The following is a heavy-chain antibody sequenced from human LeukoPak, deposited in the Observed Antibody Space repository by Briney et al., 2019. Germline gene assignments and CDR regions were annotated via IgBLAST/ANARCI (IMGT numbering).Heavy chain of an antibody. Sequence: RSLSISCAASGLTYSHSGMPWVRKARGKWQTWLGVISFDGSYKYYADSVKGRFTISRDNSKNTLYLQMNSLRAEDTAVYYCAKDRVTAAGYYFEYWGQGTLVTVSS. V-gene: IGHV3-30*18. CDR2: ISFDGSYK. J-gene: IGHJ4*02. CDR3: AKDRVTAAGYYFEY. CDR1: GLTYSHSG. D-gene: IGHD6-13*01.